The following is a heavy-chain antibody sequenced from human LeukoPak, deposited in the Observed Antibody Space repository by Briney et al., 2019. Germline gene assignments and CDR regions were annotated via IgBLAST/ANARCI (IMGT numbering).Heavy chain of an antibody. CDR3: ASDFRGGSSWYEN. J-gene: IGHJ4*02. V-gene: IGHV1-69*13. CDR1: GGTFSSYA. CDR2: IIPIFGTA. Sequence: ASVKVSCKASGGTFSSYAISWVRQAPGQGLEWMGGIIPIFGTANYAQKFQGRVTITADESTSTAYMELSSLRSEDTAVYYCASDFRGGSSWYENWGQGTLVTVSS. D-gene: IGHD6-13*01.